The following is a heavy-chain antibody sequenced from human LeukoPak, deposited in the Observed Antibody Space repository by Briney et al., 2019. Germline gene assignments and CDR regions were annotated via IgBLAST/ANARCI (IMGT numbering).Heavy chain of an antibody. D-gene: IGHD6-13*01. CDR3: ARDLSIAAASHYGMDV. CDR2: INPNSGGT. CDR1: GYTFTGYY. J-gene: IGHJ6*02. Sequence: ASVKVSCKASGYTFTGYYMHWVRQAPGQGLEWMGWINPNSGGTNYAQKFQGWVTMTRDTSISTAYMELSRLRSDDTAMYYCARDLSIAAASHYGMDVWGQGTTVTVSS. V-gene: IGHV1-2*04.